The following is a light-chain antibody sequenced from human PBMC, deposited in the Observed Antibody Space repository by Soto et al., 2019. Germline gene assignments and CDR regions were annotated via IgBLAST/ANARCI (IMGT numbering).Light chain of an antibody. CDR1: QSVGSS. J-gene: IGKJ5*01. V-gene: IGKV3-11*01. CDR2: DAS. CDR3: QQRSNWPRIT. Sequence: EVVLTQSPATLSLSPGDRATLSCRASQSVGSSLAWYQQKPGQAPRLLIYDASNRASGIPARFSGSGSGTDFSLPISSLEPEDSAVYYYQQRSNWPRITFGQGTRLDIK.